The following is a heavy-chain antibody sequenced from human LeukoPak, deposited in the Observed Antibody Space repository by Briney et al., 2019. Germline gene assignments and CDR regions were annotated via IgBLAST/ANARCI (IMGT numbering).Heavy chain of an antibody. V-gene: IGHV4-34*01. D-gene: IGHD4-17*01. CDR2: IHHSGRI. CDR3: ARGLGLRVMNTVTTFDY. J-gene: IGHJ4*02. CDR1: VTSFRDYY. Sequence: SETLSLTCGVSVTSFRDYYWSWMPHPSGKGLECRGEIHHSGRIHYNPSLKSRVTLSVDTSKNQLSLELSSVTAADTAVYYCARGLGLRVMNTVTTFDYWGQGTLVTVSS.